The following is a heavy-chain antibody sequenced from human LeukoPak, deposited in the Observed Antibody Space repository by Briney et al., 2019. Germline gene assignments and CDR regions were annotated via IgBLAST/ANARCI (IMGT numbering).Heavy chain of an antibody. V-gene: IGHV1-69*05. Sequence: SVKVSCKASGGTFSSYAISWVRQAPGQGLEWMGGIIPIFGTANYAQKFQGGVTITTDESTSTAYMELSSLRSEDTAVYYCAADGDYVSSFDYWGQGTLVTVSS. CDR2: IIPIFGTA. J-gene: IGHJ4*02. CDR1: GGTFSSYA. D-gene: IGHD4-17*01. CDR3: AADGDYVSSFDY.